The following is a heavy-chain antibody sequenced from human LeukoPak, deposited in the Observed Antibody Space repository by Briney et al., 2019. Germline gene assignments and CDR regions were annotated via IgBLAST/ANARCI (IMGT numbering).Heavy chain of an antibody. D-gene: IGHD5-24*01. CDR3: ARLLEPATGYYMDV. CDR2: ISWDGGST. J-gene: IGHJ6*03. CDR1: GFTFDDYA. V-gene: IGHV3-43D*03. Sequence: GGSLRLSCAASGFTFDDYAMHWVRQAPGKGLEWVSLISWDGGSTYYADSVKGRFTISRDNARNSLYLQMNSLRADDTAVYYCARLLEPATGYYMDVWGKGTTVTISS.